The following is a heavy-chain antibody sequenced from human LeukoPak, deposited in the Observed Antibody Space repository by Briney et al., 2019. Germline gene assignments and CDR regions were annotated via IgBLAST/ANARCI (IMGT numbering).Heavy chain of an antibody. Sequence: GGSLRLSCAASGFTFSSYAMHWVRQAPGKGLEYVSAISSNGGSTYYANSVKGRFTISRDNSKNTLYLQMGSLRAEDMAVYYCARVKSSRWFYYFDYWGQGTLVTVSS. CDR3: ARVKSSRWFYYFDY. J-gene: IGHJ4*02. V-gene: IGHV3-64*01. D-gene: IGHD6-13*01. CDR1: GFTFSSYA. CDR2: ISSNGGST.